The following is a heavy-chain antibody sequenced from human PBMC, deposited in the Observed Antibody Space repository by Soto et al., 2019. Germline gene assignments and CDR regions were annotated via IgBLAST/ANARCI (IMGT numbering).Heavy chain of an antibody. J-gene: IGHJ4*02. CDR1: GFTFSNYA. CDR2: LYGGGGHT. CDR3: TRGPRSTSTGTGAF. D-gene: IGHD1-1*01. V-gene: IGHV3-23*01. Sequence: LRLSCTASGFTFSNYAMVWVRQAPGKGLEWVSGLYGGGGHTNYADSVKGRFTISRDNAKNTLYLQMNALRVEDTAFYYCTRGPRSTSTGTGAFWGQGTLVTVSS.